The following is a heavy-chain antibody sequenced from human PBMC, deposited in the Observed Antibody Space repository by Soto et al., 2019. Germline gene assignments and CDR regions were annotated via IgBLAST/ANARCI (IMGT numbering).Heavy chain of an antibody. V-gene: IGHV1-2*04. CDR2: INPNSGGT. J-gene: IGHJ5*02. CDR3: ARGGGLFGEFKVYNWFDP. CDR1: GYTFTGYY. D-gene: IGHD3-10*02. Sequence: ASVKVSCKASGYTFTGYYMHWVRQAPGQGLEWMGWINPNSGGTNYAQKFQGWVTMTRDTSISTAYMELSRLRSDDTAVYYCARGGGLFGEFKVYNWFDPWGQGTLVTVSS.